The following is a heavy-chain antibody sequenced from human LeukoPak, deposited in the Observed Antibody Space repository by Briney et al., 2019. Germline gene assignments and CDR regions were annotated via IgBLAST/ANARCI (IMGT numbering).Heavy chain of an antibody. J-gene: IGHJ4*02. Sequence: ASVKVSCKASGYTFTGNYMHWVRQAPGQGLEWMGWINPNSGGTNYAQKFQGRVTMTRDTSISTVYMELNSLTSDDTAVYYCARDLDDSSGDDYWGQGTLVTVSS. CDR1: GYTFTGNY. CDR2: INPNSGGT. CDR3: ARDLDDSSGDDY. V-gene: IGHV1-2*02. D-gene: IGHD3-22*01.